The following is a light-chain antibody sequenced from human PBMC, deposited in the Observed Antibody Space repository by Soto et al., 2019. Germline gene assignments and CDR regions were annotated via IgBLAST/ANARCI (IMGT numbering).Light chain of an antibody. CDR1: QSVSSSY. CDR3: QQYGSSRTWT. Sequence: EIVLTQSPGTLSLSPGERATLSCRASQSVSSSYLAWYQQKPGQAPRLLIYGASSRATGIPDRFSGSGSGTGFTLTISRLEPEDFAVYYCQQYGSSRTWTFGQGTKVDI. CDR2: GAS. V-gene: IGKV3-20*01. J-gene: IGKJ1*01.